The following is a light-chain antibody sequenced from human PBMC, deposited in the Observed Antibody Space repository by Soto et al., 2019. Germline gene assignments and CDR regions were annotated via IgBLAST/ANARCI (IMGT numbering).Light chain of an antibody. V-gene: IGKV3-15*01. CDR2: GAS. CDR1: QSVSSN. CDR3: QQYNNWPRT. Sequence: ELVMTQSPGTLSVSPGERATLSCRASQSVSSNLAWYQQKPGQAPRLLIYGASTRATGIPARFSGSRSGTELTLTISSLQSEDFAVYYCQQYNNWPRTFGQGTKVEIK. J-gene: IGKJ1*01.